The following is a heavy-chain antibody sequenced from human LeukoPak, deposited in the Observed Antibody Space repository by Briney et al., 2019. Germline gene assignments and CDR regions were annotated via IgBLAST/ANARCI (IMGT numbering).Heavy chain of an antibody. Sequence: GGSLRLSCAASGFSFSVYEMHWVRQAPGKGLEWVAVISYDGNYADSVKGRFTISRDNSKNTLYLQMNSLRAEDTAVYYCARDVGATSTTVGSYWGQGTLVTVSS. CDR3: ARDVGATSTTVGSY. J-gene: IGHJ4*02. CDR2: ISYDG. V-gene: IGHV3-30*04. D-gene: IGHD4-23*01. CDR1: GFSFSVYE.